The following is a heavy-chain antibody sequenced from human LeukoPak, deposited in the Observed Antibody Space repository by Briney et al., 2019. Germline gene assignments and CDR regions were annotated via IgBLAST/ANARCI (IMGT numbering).Heavy chain of an antibody. CDR3: ARAETGDNADDAFDI. CDR1: GYTFTGYY. CDR2: INPNSGGT. Sequence: GASVKVSCKASGYTFTGYYMHWVRQAPGQGLEWMGWINPNSGGTNYAQKFQGRVTMTRDTPISTAYMELSRLRSDDTAVYYCARAETGDNADDAFDIWGQGTMVTVSS. J-gene: IGHJ3*02. D-gene: IGHD7-27*01. V-gene: IGHV1-2*02.